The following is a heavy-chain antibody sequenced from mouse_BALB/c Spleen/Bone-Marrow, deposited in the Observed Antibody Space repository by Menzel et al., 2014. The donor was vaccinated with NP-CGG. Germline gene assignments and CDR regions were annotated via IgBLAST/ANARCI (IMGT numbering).Heavy chain of an antibody. J-gene: IGHJ1*01. CDR2: IWSGGST. CDR1: GFSLTSYG. D-gene: IGHD1-1*01. V-gene: IGHV2-2*02. Sequence: VQLQQSGPGLVQPSQSLSITCTVSGFSLTSYGVHWVRQSPGKGLEWLGVIWSGGSTDYNAAFISRLSISKDNSKSQVFLKMNSLQANDTAIYYCARNYYGSSYWYFDVWGAGTTVTVSS. CDR3: ARNYYGSSYWYFDV.